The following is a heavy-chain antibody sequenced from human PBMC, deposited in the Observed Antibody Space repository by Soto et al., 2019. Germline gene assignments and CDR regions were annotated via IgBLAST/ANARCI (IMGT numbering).Heavy chain of an antibody. J-gene: IGHJ4*02. D-gene: IGHD6-13*01. V-gene: IGHV4-39*01. CDR1: GRSIRSSTYY. CDR2: IYYSGST. Sequence: QLRLQESGPGLVKPSETLSLTCTVSGRSIRSSTYYWGWIRQPPGKGLEWIGSIYYSGSTHYNPSLKSRVTMSVDTSTNQFSLKLNSVTAGDTAVYYCTRHEGGAAADRPLDYWGQGTLVTVSS. CDR3: TRHEGGAAADRPLDY.